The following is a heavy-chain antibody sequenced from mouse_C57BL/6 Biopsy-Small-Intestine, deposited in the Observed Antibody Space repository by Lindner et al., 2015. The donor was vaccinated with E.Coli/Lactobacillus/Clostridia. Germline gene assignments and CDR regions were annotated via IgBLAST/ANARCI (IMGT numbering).Heavy chain of an antibody. CDR2: IYPGDGDI. CDR3: ARGSNWYFDV. CDR1: GYAFSSYW. V-gene: IGHV1-80*01. Sequence: VQLQESGAELVKPGASVKISCKASGYAFSSYWMNWVKQRPGKGLEWIGQIYPGDGDINYNGKFKGKATLTADKSSSTVYMQLSSLTSEDSAVYFCARGSNWYFDVWGTGTTVTVSS. J-gene: IGHJ1*03.